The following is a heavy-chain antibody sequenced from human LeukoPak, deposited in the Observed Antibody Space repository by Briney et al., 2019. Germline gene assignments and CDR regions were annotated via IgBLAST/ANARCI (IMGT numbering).Heavy chain of an antibody. Sequence: SETLSLTCTVSGGSISSYYWSWIRQPPGKGLEWIGYIYYSGSTNYNPSLKSRVTISVDTSKNQFSLKLSSVTAADTAVYYCARDRGYDGRIDYWGQGTLVTVSS. J-gene: IGHJ4*02. CDR1: GGSISSYY. D-gene: IGHD5-12*01. CDR2: IYYSGST. V-gene: IGHV4-59*01. CDR3: ARDRGYDGRIDY.